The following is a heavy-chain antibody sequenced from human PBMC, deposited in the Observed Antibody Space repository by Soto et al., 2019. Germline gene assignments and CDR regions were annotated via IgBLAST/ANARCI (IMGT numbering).Heavy chain of an antibody. J-gene: IGHJ4*02. V-gene: IGHV3-11*05. Sequence: GGSLRLSCAASGFTFSDYYMSWIRQAPGKGLEWVSYISSSSSYTNYADSVKGRFTISRDNAKNSLYLQMNSLRAEDTAVYYCARVRGVVPDPFDYWGQGTLVTVSS. CDR1: GFTFSDYY. CDR2: ISSSSSYT. D-gene: IGHD2-2*01. CDR3: ARVRGVVPDPFDY.